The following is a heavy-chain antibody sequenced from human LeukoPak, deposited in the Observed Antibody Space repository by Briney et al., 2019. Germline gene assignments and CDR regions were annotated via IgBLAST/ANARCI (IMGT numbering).Heavy chain of an antibody. Sequence: KSSETLSLTCTVSGGSISSGDYYWSWIRQPPGKGLEWIGYIYYSGSTYYNPSLKSRVTISVDTSKNQFSLKLSSVTAADTAVYYCAREELGSSWKRAAYYWGQGTLVTVSS. J-gene: IGHJ4*02. D-gene: IGHD6-13*01. CDR1: GGSISSGDYY. CDR2: IYYSGST. CDR3: AREELGSSWKRAAYY. V-gene: IGHV4-30-4*01.